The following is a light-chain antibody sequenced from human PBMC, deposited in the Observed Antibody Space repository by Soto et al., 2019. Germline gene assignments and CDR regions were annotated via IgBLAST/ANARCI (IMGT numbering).Light chain of an antibody. V-gene: IGKV3-20*01. CDR2: GAS. Sequence: EIVLTQSPGTLYLSPGERATLSCRASQSVSSNYLGWFQQKPGQAPRLLIFGASYRDTGIPDRFSGSGSGTDFTLNNSRLGAEDFAMYFCQQYGSPPGTFRQGTKVEVK. CDR3: QQYGSPPGT. J-gene: IGKJ1*01. CDR1: QSVSSNY.